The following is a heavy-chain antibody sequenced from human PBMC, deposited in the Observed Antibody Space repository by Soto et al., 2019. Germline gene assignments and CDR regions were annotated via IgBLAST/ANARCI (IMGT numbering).Heavy chain of an antibody. CDR2: ISNSGGST. CDR3: AKDPTVSLRGSDY. Sequence: GSLRLSCAASGFTFSSYWMHWVRQAPGKGLVWVSTISNSGGSTYYADSVKGRFTVSRDNSKNTLYLQMNSLRDEDTAVYYCAKDPTVSLRGSDYWGQGNLVTVSS. V-gene: IGHV3-23*01. CDR1: GFTFSSYW. J-gene: IGHJ4*02. D-gene: IGHD4-17*01.